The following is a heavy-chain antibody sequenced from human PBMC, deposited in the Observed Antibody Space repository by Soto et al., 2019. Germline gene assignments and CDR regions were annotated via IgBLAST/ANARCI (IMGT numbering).Heavy chain of an antibody. CDR1: GGSISSYY. Sequence: SETLSLTCTVSGGSISSYYWSWIRHPPGKGLEWIGYIYYSGSTNYNPSLKSRVTISVDTSKNQFSLKLSSVTAADTAVYYCARLEYSGYDYPPIWGQGTMVTVSS. J-gene: IGHJ3*02. D-gene: IGHD5-12*01. CDR2: IYYSGST. CDR3: ARLEYSGYDYPPI. V-gene: IGHV4-59*01.